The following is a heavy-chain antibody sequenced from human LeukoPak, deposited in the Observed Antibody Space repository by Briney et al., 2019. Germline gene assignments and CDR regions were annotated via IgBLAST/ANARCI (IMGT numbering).Heavy chain of an antibody. D-gene: IGHD2-2*01. Sequence: SETLSLTCTVSGGTISSGSYYWSWIRQPAGKGLEWIGRIYTSGSTNYNPSLKSRVTISVDTSKNQFSLKLSSVTAADTAVYYCASSALPNHCSSTSCYVGWFDPWGQGTLVTVSS. J-gene: IGHJ5*02. CDR3: ASSALPNHCSSTSCYVGWFDP. V-gene: IGHV4-61*02. CDR1: GGTISSGSYY. CDR2: IYTSGST.